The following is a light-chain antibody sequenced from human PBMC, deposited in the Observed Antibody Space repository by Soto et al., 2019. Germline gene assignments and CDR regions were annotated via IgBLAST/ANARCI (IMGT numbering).Light chain of an antibody. CDR3: QQYNRLIT. Sequence: DIQMTQSPSTLTASVGDRVTITCRASQTIDSWVARYQQKPGKAPELLVYDATSLESGVSSRFSGSGYGTEFTLSINNLQPDDFATYYCQQYNRLITFGQGTRLEI. CDR2: DAT. CDR1: QTIDSW. V-gene: IGKV1-5*01. J-gene: IGKJ5*01.